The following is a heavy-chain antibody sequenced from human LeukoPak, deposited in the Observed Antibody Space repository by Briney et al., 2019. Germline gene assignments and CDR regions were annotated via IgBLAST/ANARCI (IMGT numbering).Heavy chain of an antibody. CDR3: ARDPALYCSGGSCSDKYNWFDP. Sequence: SVTVSCKASGGTFSSYAISWVRQAPGQGLEWMGGIIPIFGTANYAQKFQGRVTITADESTSTAYMELSSLRSEDTAVYYCARDPALYCSGGSCSDKYNWFDPWGQGTLVTVS. CDR2: IIPIFGTA. J-gene: IGHJ5*02. CDR1: GGTFSSYA. D-gene: IGHD2-15*01. V-gene: IGHV1-69*13.